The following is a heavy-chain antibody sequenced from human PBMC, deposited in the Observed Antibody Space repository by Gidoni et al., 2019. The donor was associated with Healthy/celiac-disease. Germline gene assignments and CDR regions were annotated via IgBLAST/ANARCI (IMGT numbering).Heavy chain of an antibody. CDR1: GSSFTSYW. J-gene: IGHJ5*02. V-gene: IGHV5-51*01. CDR3: ARLDYYGSGSYVSNWFDP. Sequence: VQLVQSGAEVTKPGESLKISCTGSGSSFTSYWIGWVRPMPGKGLEWMGIIYPGDADTRYSPSFQGQVTISADKSISTAYLQWSSLKASDTARYYCARLDYYGSGSYVSNWFDPWGQGTLVTVSS. CDR2: IYPGDADT. D-gene: IGHD3-10*01.